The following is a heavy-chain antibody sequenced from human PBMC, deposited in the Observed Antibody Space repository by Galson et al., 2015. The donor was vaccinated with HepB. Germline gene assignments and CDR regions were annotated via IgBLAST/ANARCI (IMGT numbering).Heavy chain of an antibody. CDR2: MNPNSGNT. D-gene: IGHD3-16*01. J-gene: IGHJ6*03. CDR1: GYTFTSYD. V-gene: IGHV1-8*01. Sequence: SVKVSCKASGYTFTSYDINWVRQATGQGLEWMGWMNPNSGNTGYAQKFQGRVTMTRNTSISTAYMELSSLRSEDTAVYYCARIRGPGGDFSLHYYYYMDVWGKGTTVTVSS. CDR3: ARIRGPGGDFSLHYYYYMDV.